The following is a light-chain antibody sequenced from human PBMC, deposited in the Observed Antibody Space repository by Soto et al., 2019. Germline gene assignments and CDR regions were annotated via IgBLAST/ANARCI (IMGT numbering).Light chain of an antibody. J-gene: IGKJ4*01. Sequence: EIVLTQSPGTLSLSPGERASLSCRTSQTISNTYLAWYQHRYGQAPRLLIYGASSRASGIPDRFSGSGSGTDFTLTISRLEPEDFAVYYCQHLVDSHTFGGGTKVEIK. CDR1: QTISNTY. CDR2: GAS. V-gene: IGKV3-20*01. CDR3: QHLVDSHT.